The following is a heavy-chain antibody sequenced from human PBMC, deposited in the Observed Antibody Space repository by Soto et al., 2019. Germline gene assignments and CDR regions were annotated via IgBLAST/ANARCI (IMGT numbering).Heavy chain of an antibody. CDR2: IYYSGST. D-gene: IGHD3-22*01. CDR1: GGSISSYY. Sequence: SETLSLTCTVSGGSISSYYWSWIRQPPGKGLEWIGYIYYSGSTNYNPSLKSRVTISVDTSKNQFSLKLSSVTAADTAVYYCARDQRDGSSGYPGYFQHWGQGTLVTVSS. J-gene: IGHJ1*01. CDR3: ARDQRDGSSGYPGYFQH. V-gene: IGHV4-59*01.